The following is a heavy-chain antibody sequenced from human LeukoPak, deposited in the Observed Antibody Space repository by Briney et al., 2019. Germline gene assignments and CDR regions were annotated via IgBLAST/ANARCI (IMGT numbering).Heavy chain of an antibody. Sequence: PGRSLRLSCVASGFIFSAYGRHWVRQAPGKGPEWVAVIPSDASNQHYTDSVKGRFAISRDNCRTTLYLQMNSLRYEDTAVYYCAKDGCSGGSCQADYWGQGTLVTVS. D-gene: IGHD2-15*01. V-gene: IGHV3-30*18. CDR1: GFIFSAYG. CDR2: IPSDASNQ. J-gene: IGHJ4*02. CDR3: AKDGCSGGSCQADY.